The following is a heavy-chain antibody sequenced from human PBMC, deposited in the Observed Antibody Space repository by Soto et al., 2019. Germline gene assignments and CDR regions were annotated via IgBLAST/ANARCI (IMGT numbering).Heavy chain of an antibody. V-gene: IGHV3-30-3*01. J-gene: IGHJ4*02. CDR1: GFTFSSYA. Sequence: PGGSLRLSCAASGFTFSSYAMHWVRQAPGKGLEWVAVISYDGSNKYYADSVKGRFTISRDNSKNTLYLQMNSLRAEDTAVYYCARQDYYGSGETSYYFDYWGQGTLVTVSS. CDR3: ARQDYYGSGETSYYFDY. D-gene: IGHD3-10*01. CDR2: ISYDGSNK.